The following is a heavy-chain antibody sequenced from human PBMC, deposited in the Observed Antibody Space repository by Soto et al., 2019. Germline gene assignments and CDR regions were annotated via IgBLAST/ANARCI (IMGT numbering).Heavy chain of an antibody. Sequence: SETLSLTCTVSGGSISSYYWSWIRQPPGKGLEWIGYIYYSGSTNYNPSLKSRVTISVDTSKNQFSLKLSSVTAADTAVYYCAREGRYDFWSGYYTGMLTADYYYYMDVWGKGTTVTVSS. CDR1: GGSISSYY. D-gene: IGHD3-3*01. CDR2: IYYSGST. J-gene: IGHJ6*03. V-gene: IGHV4-59*08. CDR3: AREGRYDFWSGYYTGMLTADYYYYMDV.